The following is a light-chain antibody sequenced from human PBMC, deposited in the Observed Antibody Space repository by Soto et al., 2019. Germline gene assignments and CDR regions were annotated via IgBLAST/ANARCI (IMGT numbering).Light chain of an antibody. CDR2: AAS. CDR3: QQSYSTIT. V-gene: IGKV1-39*01. Sequence: DIQMTQSPSSLSASGGGIFTITCRASQSISSYLNWYQQKPGKAPKLLIYAASSLQSGVPSRFSGSGSGTDFTLTISSLQPEDFATYYCQQSYSTITFGQGTRLEIK. CDR1: QSISSY. J-gene: IGKJ5*01.